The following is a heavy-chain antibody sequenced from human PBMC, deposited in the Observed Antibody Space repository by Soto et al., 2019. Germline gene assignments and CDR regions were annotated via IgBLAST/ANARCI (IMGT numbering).Heavy chain of an antibody. CDR1: GYTFTSYY. V-gene: IGHV1-46*01. CDR2: ITPSDGSR. CDR3: ARALPRYIVGLMMDFDY. J-gene: IGHJ4*02. Sequence: QVQLVQSGAEVRKPGASVKVSCKASGYTFTSYYLHWVRQAPGQGLEWMGMITPSDGSRTYAQEFQGRVTMIRDTSTSTVYMDMSSLRSEDTAVYYCARALPRYIVGLMMDFDYWGQGTLVTVSS. D-gene: IGHD1-26*01.